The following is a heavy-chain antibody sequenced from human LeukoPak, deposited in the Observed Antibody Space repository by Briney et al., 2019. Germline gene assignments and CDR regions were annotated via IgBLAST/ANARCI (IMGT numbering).Heavy chain of an antibody. Sequence: GESLKISCNGSGYSFTSYWIGWVRQMPGKGLEYMGIIYPGDSDTRYSPSFQGQVTISADRSISTAYLQWSSLKASDTAIYYCARAAADTINSFDYWGQGTLVTVSS. J-gene: IGHJ4*02. V-gene: IGHV5-51*01. CDR3: ARAAADTINSFDY. CDR2: IYPGDSDT. D-gene: IGHD6-13*01. CDR1: GYSFTSYW.